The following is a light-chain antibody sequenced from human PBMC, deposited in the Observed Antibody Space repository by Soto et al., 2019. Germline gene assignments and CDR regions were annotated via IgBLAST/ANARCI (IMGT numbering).Light chain of an antibody. J-gene: IGKJ1*01. Sequence: DIQMTQSPSTLSASVGDRVTITCRASQSISSWLAWYQQKPGKAPKLLIYKASNLESGVPSRFSGSGSGTEFTLTISSLQPDVFASFYCQQYNSYPGTFGQGTKVEIK. CDR1: QSISSW. CDR2: KAS. CDR3: QQYNSYPGT. V-gene: IGKV1-5*03.